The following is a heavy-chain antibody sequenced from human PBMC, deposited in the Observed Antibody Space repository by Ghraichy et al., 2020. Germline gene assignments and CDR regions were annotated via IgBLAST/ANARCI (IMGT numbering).Heavy chain of an antibody. V-gene: IGHV4-34*01. D-gene: IGHD4-17*01. Sequence: SETLSLTCAVYGGSFSGYYWSWIRQPPGKGLEWIGEINHSGSTNYNPSLKSRVTISVDTSKNQFSLKLSSVTAADTAVYYCASPHTVTTAADAFDIWGQGTMVTVSS. J-gene: IGHJ3*02. CDR2: INHSGST. CDR1: GGSFSGYY. CDR3: ASPHTVTTAADAFDI.